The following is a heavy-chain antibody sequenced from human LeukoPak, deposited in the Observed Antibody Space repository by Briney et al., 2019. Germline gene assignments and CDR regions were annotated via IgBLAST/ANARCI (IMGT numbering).Heavy chain of an antibody. D-gene: IGHD5-24*01. CDR1: GFTFGYYW. CDR3: ARETPRRGETRDGYR. Sequence: GGSLRLSCEASGFTFGYYWMSWVRQAPGKGLECLANIKEDGSETYYADSVKGRFTISRDNPKNLLFLQINSLRVEDTAAYYCARETPRRGETRDGYRWGQGTLVTVSS. V-gene: IGHV3-7*01. J-gene: IGHJ4*02. CDR2: IKEDGSET.